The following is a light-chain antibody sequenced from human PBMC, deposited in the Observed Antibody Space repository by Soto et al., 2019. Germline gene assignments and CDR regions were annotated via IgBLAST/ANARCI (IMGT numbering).Light chain of an antibody. J-gene: IGKJ1*01. CDR1: QSIGNT. V-gene: IGKV1-39*01. CDR3: QQSYSLSWT. CDR2: SAF. Sequence: DIQMTQSPSSLSASVGDRVTITCRATQSIGNTVNWYQQKPGKAPTLLIYSAFTLQSGVPSRFSGSGSGTDFTLTISSLQPEDFATYSCQQSYSLSWTFGQGTKVEIK.